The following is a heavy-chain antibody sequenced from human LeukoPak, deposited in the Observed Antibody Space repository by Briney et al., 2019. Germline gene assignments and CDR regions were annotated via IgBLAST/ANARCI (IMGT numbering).Heavy chain of an antibody. D-gene: IGHD5-18*01. J-gene: IGHJ4*02. CDR3: ARAGYSYPYYFDY. Sequence: PGGSLRLSCAAPGFTFSSYSMNWVRQAPGKGLEWVSSISSSSSYIYYADSVKGRFTISRDNAKNPLYLQMNSLRAEDTAVYYCARAGYSYPYYFDYWGQGTLVTVSS. V-gene: IGHV3-21*01. CDR1: GFTFSSYS. CDR2: ISSSSSYI.